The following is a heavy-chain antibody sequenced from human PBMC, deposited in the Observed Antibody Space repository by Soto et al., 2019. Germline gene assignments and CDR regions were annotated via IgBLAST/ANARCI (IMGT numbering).Heavy chain of an antibody. V-gene: IGHV4-39*02. D-gene: IGHD3-3*01. CDR1: GGSISSSSDY. Sequence: PSETLSLTCTVSGGSISSSSDYWGWIRQPPGKGLEWIGSIFYSGSTNYNPSLKSRVTISVDTSKNQFSLKLSSVTAADTAVYYCARDTSTYDFWSSYYRDYYYSGMDVWGQGTTVTVSS. J-gene: IGHJ6*02. CDR2: IFYSGST. CDR3: ARDTSTYDFWSSYYRDYYYSGMDV.